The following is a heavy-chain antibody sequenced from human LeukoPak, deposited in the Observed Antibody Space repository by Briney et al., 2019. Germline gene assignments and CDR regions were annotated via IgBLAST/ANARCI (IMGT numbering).Heavy chain of an antibody. CDR3: ARQPYYYDSSGYPFDY. D-gene: IGHD3-22*01. J-gene: IGHJ4*02. CDR2: IYYSGST. Sequence: SGTLSLTCTVSGGSISSYYWSWIRQPPGKGLEWIGYIYYSGSTNYNPSLKSRVTISVDTSKNQFSLKLSSVTAADTAVYYCARQPYYYDSSGYPFDYWGQGTLVTVSS. V-gene: IGHV4-59*08. CDR1: GGSISSYY.